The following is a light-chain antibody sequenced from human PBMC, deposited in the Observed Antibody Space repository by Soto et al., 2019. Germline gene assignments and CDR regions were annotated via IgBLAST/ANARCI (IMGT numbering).Light chain of an antibody. CDR2: GAS. J-gene: IGKJ1*01. V-gene: IGKV3-20*01. Sequence: EIVLTQSPGTLDLSPGERATLSCRASQSVSSSYLAWYQQKPGQAPRLLIYGASSRATGIPDRFSGSGSGTDFTLTISRLEPEDFAVYYCQQYGSSPRTFGQGTKVEIK. CDR1: QSVSSSY. CDR3: QQYGSSPRT.